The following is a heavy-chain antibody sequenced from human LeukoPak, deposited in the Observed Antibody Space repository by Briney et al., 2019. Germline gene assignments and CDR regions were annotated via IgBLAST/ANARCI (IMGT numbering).Heavy chain of an antibody. J-gene: IGHJ4*02. CDR2: ISGSGGST. V-gene: IGHV3-23*01. CDR3: AKDHRRVWFGELQSPADY. CDR1: GFTFSSYG. D-gene: IGHD3-10*01. Sequence: GGSLRLSCAASGFTFSSYGMSWVRQAPGKGLEWVSAISGSGGSTYYADSVKGRFTISRDNSKNTLYLQMNSLRAEDTAVYYCAKDHRRVWFGELQSPADYWGQGTLVTVSS.